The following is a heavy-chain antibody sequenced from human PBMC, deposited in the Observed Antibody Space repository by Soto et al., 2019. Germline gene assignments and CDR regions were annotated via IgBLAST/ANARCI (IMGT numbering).Heavy chain of an antibody. D-gene: IGHD2-8*02. J-gene: IGHJ3*02. Sequence: GGSLRLSCAASGITFSSYAMSWVRQAPGKGLAWVSSITGSGGSTYYADSVKGRFTVSRDNSRNTLYLQMNTLRAEDTAVYYCAGGGTSANYAFDIWGQGTLVTVSS. CDR3: AGGGTSANYAFDI. CDR1: GITFSSYA. CDR2: ITGSGGST. V-gene: IGHV3-23*01.